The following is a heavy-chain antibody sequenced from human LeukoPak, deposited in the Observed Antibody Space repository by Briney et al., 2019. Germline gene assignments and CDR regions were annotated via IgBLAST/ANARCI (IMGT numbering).Heavy chain of an antibody. V-gene: IGHV3-33*01. CDR3: ARDLCSTTSCFDY. CDR2: WHFASNK. CDR1: GFIFSSYG. Sequence: GGSLRLSCVTSGFIFSSYGIHWVRQAPGKGLEWVAWHFASNKYYAESVRGRFTMSRDNSKSTLYLQMDSLRVEDPAVYYCARDLCSTTSCFDYWGQGALVSVSS. J-gene: IGHJ4*02. D-gene: IGHD2-2*01.